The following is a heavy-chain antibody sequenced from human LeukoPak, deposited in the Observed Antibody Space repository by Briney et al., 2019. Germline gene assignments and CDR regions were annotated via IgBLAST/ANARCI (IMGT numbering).Heavy chain of an antibody. CDR3: ARDAMVRGVHHDY. J-gene: IGHJ4*02. Sequence: PGGSLRLSCAASGFTFSSYAMMWVRQAPGKGLEWVSSISSSSSYIYYADSVKGRFTISRDNAKNSLYLQMNSLRAEDTAVYYCARDAMVRGVHHDYWGQGTLVTVSS. CDR2: ISSSSSYI. CDR1: GFTFSSYA. V-gene: IGHV3-21*01. D-gene: IGHD3-10*01.